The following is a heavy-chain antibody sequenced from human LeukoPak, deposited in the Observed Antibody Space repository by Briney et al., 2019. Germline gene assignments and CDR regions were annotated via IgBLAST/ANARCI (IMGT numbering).Heavy chain of an antibody. CDR1: GYSISSGYY. Sequence: PSETLSLTCTVSGYSISSGYYWGWIRQPPGKGLEWIGSIYHSGGTYYNPSLKSRVTISVDTSKNQFSLRLSSVTAADTAVYYCARAVGYCSGGSCLYYFDYWGQGTLVTVSS. CDR3: ARAVGYCSGGSCLYYFDY. J-gene: IGHJ4*02. V-gene: IGHV4-38-2*02. D-gene: IGHD2-15*01. CDR2: IYHSGGT.